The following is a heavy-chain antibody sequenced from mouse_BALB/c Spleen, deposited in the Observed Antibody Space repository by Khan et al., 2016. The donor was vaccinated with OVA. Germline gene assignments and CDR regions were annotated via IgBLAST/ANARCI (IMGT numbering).Heavy chain of an antibody. V-gene: IGHV1-20*02. J-gene: IGHJ2*01. CDR1: GYSFTGYF. Sequence: EVQLQESGPELVKPGASVKISCKASGYSFTGYFMNWVMQSHGKSLEWIGRINPHIGETFYNQKFKDKATLTVDESSRTAHMELRSLASEDSAVYYCARKSGSDFDYWGQGTTLTVSS. D-gene: IGHD1-3*01. CDR2: INPHIGET. CDR3: ARKSGSDFDY.